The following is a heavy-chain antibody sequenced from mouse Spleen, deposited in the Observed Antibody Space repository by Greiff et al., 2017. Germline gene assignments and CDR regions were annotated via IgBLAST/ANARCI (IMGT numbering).Heavy chain of an antibody. D-gene: IGHD3-2*02. Sequence: DVKLVESGGDLVKPGGSLKLSCAASGFTFSSYGMSWVRQTPDKRLEWVATISSGGSYTYYPDSVKGRFTISRDNAKNTLYLQMSSLKSEDTAMYYCARPDSSGYFDYWGQGTTLTVSS. J-gene: IGHJ2*01. CDR3: ARPDSSGYFDY. V-gene: IGHV5-6*02. CDR2: ISSGGSYT. CDR1: GFTFSSYG.